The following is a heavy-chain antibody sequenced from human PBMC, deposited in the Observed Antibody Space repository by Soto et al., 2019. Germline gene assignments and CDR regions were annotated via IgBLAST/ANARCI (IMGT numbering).Heavy chain of an antibody. V-gene: IGHV4-30-4*01. D-gene: IGHD6-13*01. J-gene: IGHJ5*02. CDR1: GDYIHVGGYY. CDR2: IYYTVKT. Sequence: QVQLQESGPGLVKPSQTLSLTCSVSGDYIHVGGYYWTWIRQRPGKGLEWMGNIYYTVKTYYNPSLESRLTRSVGRSKNQFSRRLTAVTASDTAVYFCGRDPISNANCIDPWGQGTLVTVSS. CDR3: GRDPISNANCIDP.